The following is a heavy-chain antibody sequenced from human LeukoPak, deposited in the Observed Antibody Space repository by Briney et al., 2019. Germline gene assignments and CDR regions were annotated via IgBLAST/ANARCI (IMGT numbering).Heavy chain of an antibody. J-gene: IGHJ6*04. CDR1: GFSFSSYA. CDR2: ISANGGST. Sequence: GGSLRLSCAASGFSFSSYAMHWVRQAPGKGLEYVSSISANGGSTYYANSVKGRFTISRDNSKNTLYLQMNSLRAEDTAVYYCAELGVTMIGGVWGKGTTVTISS. CDR3: AELGVTMIGGV. V-gene: IGHV3-64*01. D-gene: IGHD3-10*02.